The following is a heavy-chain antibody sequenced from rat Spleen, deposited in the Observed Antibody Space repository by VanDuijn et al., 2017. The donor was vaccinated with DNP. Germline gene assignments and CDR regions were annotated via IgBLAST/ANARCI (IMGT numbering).Heavy chain of an antibody. V-gene: IGHV3-1*01. D-gene: IGHD1-1*01. CDR2: ISYSGST. J-gene: IGHJ4*01. CDR3: TRIGDLHNGGDGDALDA. Sequence: LQESGPGLVKPSQSLSLTCSVTGYSITSSYRWSWIRKFPGNKMEWIGHISYSGSTSYNPSLKSRISITRDTSKNQFFLQLNSVTTEDTATYYCTRIGDLHNGGDGDALDAWGQGTSVTVSS. CDR1: GYSITSSY.